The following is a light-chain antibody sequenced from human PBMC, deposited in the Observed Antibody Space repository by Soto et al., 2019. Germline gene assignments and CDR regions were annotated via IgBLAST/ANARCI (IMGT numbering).Light chain of an antibody. CDR3: QTYDSSLSGVL. J-gene: IGLJ3*02. CDR1: RSNIGTGYD. CDR2: GNT. Sequence: QPVLTQPPSVSGAPGQRVTISCTGSRSNIGTGYDVHWYQHLPGTAPKLLIYGNTNRPSGVPDRFSGSKSGTSASLAITGLQAEDEADYYCQTYDSSLSGVLFGGGTKLTVL. V-gene: IGLV1-40*01.